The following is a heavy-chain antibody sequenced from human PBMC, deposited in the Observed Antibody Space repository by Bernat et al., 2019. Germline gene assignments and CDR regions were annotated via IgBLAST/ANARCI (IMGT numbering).Heavy chain of an antibody. CDR3: ARERGMSPNAFDI. D-gene: IGHD6-13*01. CDR1: GFTFSSYA. V-gene: IGHV3-30*01. Sequence: QVQLVESGGGVVQPGRSLRLSCAASGFTFSSYAMHWVRQAPGKGLEWVAVISYDGSNKHYADSVKGRFTISRDNSKNTLYLQMNSLRAEDTAVYYCARERGMSPNAFDIWGQGTMVTVSS. J-gene: IGHJ3*02. CDR2: ISYDGSNK.